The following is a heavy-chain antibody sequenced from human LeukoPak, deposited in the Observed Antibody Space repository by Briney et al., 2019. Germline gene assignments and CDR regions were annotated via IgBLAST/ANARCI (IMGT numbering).Heavy chain of an antibody. CDR1: GFSLSTSGVG. CDR3: AHTHRTDCSSTSCLSPFDY. CDR2: IYWNDDK. D-gene: IGHD2-2*01. V-gene: IGHV2-5*01. J-gene: IGHJ4*02. Sequence: PGPTLVKPTQTLTLTCTFSGFSLSTSGVGVGWIRQPPGKALEWLALIYWNDDKRYSPSLKSRLTITKDTSKNQVVLTMTNMDPVDTATYYCAHTHRTDCSSTSCLSPFDYWGQGTLVTVSS.